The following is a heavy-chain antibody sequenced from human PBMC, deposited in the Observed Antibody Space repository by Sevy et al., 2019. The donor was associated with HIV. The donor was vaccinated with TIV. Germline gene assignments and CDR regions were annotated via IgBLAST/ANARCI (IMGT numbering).Heavy chain of an antibody. Sequence: GGSLRLSCTASGFTFGDYAMSWFRQAPGKGLEWVGFIRSKAYGGTTEYAASVKGRFTISRDDSKSIAYLQMNSLKTEETAVYYCTRGWILSFTMVRGVITRFDYWGQGTLVTVPS. CDR3: TRGWILSFTMVRGVITRFDY. CDR2: IRSKAYGGTT. J-gene: IGHJ4*02. V-gene: IGHV3-49*03. CDR1: GFTFGDYA. D-gene: IGHD3-10*01.